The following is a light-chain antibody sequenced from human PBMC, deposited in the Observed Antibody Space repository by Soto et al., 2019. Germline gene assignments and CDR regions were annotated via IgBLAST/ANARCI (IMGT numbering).Light chain of an antibody. CDR3: QQSYDTPYT. CDR2: AAS. CDR1: QSISIY. V-gene: IGKV1-39*01. J-gene: IGKJ2*01. Sequence: DIQMTQSPSSLSASIGDRVTITCRASQSISIYLNWYQQKPGKAPRLLIYAASSLQSDVPSRFSGSGSGTDFTLTISSLQPDDFATYYCQQSYDTPYTFGQGTKVDIK.